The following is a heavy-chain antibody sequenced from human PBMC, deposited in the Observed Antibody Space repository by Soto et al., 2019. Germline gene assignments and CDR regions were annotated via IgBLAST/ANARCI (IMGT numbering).Heavy chain of an antibody. D-gene: IGHD5-18*01. CDR3: ARDQAMAQFDY. J-gene: IGHJ4*02. Sequence: GASVKVSCKASGYTFTSYGISWVRQAPGQGLEWVGWINAYNGNTKYAQKLQGRVTMTTDTSTSTAYMELRSLRSDDTAVYYCARDQAMAQFDYWGQGTLVTVSS. V-gene: IGHV1-18*01. CDR2: INAYNGNT. CDR1: GYTFTSYG.